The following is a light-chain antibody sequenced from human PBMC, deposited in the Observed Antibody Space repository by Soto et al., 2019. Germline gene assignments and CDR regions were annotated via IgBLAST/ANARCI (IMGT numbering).Light chain of an antibody. CDR3: QQYNNWRT. CDR2: GAS. Sequence: EIVMTQSPATLSVSPVERATLSCRASQSVSSNLAWYQQKPGQAPRLLIYGASTRATGIPARISGSGSGTEFTLTISSLQSEDFAVYYCQQYNNWRTFGQGTKVDIK. J-gene: IGKJ1*01. V-gene: IGKV3-15*01. CDR1: QSVSSN.